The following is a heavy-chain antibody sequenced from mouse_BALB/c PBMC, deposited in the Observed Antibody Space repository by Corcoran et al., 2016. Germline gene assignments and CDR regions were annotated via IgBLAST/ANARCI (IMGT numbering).Heavy chain of an antibody. CDR1: GFNIKDTY. V-gene: IGHV14-3*02. CDR3: ANWDWYFDV. CDR2: IDPANGNT. J-gene: IGHJ1*01. Sequence: EVQLQQSGAELVKPGASVKLSCTASGFNIKDTYMHWVKQRPEQGLEWIGRIDPANGNTKYDPKFQGKATITADTSSNTAYLQLSSLTSEDTAVYYCANWDWYFDVWGAGTRSPSPQ. D-gene: IGHD4-1*01.